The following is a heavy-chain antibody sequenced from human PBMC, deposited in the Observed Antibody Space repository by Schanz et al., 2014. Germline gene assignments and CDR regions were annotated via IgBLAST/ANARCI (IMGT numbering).Heavy chain of an antibody. V-gene: IGHV3-23*04. D-gene: IGHD3-10*01. CDR1: GFSFSSYA. CDR3: AKGRFGELSAFDI. J-gene: IGHJ3*02. Sequence: EVQLVESGGGLVQPGGSLRLSCATSGFSFSSYAINWVRQAPGKGLEWVSVIGVDGTTTYYADSVKGRFTISRDNSKNTLYLQMNSLRAEDTAVYYCAKGRFGELSAFDIWGRGTMVTVSS. CDR2: IGVDGTTT.